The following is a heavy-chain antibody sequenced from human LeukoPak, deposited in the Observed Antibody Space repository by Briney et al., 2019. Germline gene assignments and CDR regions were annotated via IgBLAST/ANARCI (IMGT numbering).Heavy chain of an antibody. Sequence: PSETLSLTCTVSGGSISSYYWSWLRQPPGKGLEWFGYIYYSGSTNYNPSLKSRVTISVDTSKNQFSLKLSSVTAADTAVYYCARAEVAGDYYYYYGMDVWGQGTTVTVSS. CDR3: ARAEVAGDYYYYYGMDV. V-gene: IGHV4-59*01. D-gene: IGHD6-19*01. CDR1: GGSISSYY. J-gene: IGHJ6*02. CDR2: IYYSGST.